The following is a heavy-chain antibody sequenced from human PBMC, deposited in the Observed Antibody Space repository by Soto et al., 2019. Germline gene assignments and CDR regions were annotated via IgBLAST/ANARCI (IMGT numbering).Heavy chain of an antibody. CDR3: ARESGGATATLDYYYFYMDV. D-gene: IGHD5-12*01. CDR1: GDSINDYY. V-gene: IGHV1-2*04. J-gene: IGHJ6*03. Sequence: QVQLVQSGAEVRKPGASVTVSCRSSGDSINDYYIHWVRQAPGQGFEWMGWINPNGGVTKYAQKFQGWVSMTRDTSIRTVHMQLSRLRSDDTAVYYCARESGGATATLDYYYFYMDVWGTGTTVTVSS. CDR2: INPNGGVT.